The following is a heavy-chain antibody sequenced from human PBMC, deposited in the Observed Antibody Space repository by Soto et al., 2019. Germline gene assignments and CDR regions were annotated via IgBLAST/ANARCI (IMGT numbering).Heavy chain of an antibody. Sequence: EVQLVESGGGLVQPGGSLRLSCAASGFTFSSYWMHWVRQAPGKGLVWVSRINSDGSSTSYVDSVKGRFTISRDNAKNTLYLHMNSLRAEDTAVYYCAREEGAAFYYDGMDVWGQGTTVTVSS. CDR2: INSDGSST. CDR3: AREEGAAFYYDGMDV. CDR1: GFTFSSYW. J-gene: IGHJ6*02. V-gene: IGHV3-74*01.